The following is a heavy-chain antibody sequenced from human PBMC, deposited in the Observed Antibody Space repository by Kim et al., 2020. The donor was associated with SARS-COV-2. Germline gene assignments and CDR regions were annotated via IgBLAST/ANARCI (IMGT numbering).Heavy chain of an antibody. V-gene: IGHV4-59*09. J-gene: IGHJ4*02. CDR2: YSGST. Sequence: YSGSTNYNPSLMSRVTMSGDASKNRYTLELGSVIAADTDMYYCARGFDYWGQGTLVTVSS. CDR3: ARGFDY.